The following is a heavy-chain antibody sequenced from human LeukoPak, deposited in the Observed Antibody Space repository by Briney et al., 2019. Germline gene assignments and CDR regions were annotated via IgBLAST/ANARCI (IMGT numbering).Heavy chain of an antibody. CDR1: GGTFSSYG. J-gene: IGHJ4*02. CDR3: ARTGSSSGWYDPLVAYFDY. D-gene: IGHD6-19*01. V-gene: IGHV1-69*13. CDR2: IIPIFGTA. Sequence: ASVKVSCKASGGTFSSYGISWVRQPPGQGLEWMRGIIPIFGTANYAQKFQGRVTITADESTSTAYMELSSLRSEDTAVYYCARTGSSSGWYDPLVAYFDYWGQGTLVTVSS.